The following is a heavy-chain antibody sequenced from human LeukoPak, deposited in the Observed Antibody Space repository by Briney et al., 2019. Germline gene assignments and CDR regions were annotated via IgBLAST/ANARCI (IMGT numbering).Heavy chain of an antibody. J-gene: IGHJ6*03. CDR2: FDPEDGET. V-gene: IGHV1-24*01. CDR1: GYTLTELS. D-gene: IGHD2-15*01. CDR3: ATDLYCSGGSCHGFYYMDV. Sequence: ASVKVSCKVSGYTLTELSMHWVRQAPGKGLEWMGGFDPEDGETIYAQKFQGRVTMTEGTSTDTAYMELSSLRSEDTAVYYCATDLYCSGGSCHGFYYMDVWGKGTTVTVSS.